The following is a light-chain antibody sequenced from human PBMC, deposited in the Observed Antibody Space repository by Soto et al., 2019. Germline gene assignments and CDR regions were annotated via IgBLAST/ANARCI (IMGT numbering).Light chain of an antibody. J-gene: IGLJ3*02. CDR2: DVT. CDR3: SSYTSSSTPLV. CDR1: SSDVGGYNY. V-gene: IGLV2-14*01. Sequence: QSVLTQPPSVSGSPGQSITISCTGTSSDVGGYNYVSWYQQHPGKAPKLMIYDVTNRPSGVSNRFSGSKSGNTASLTISGLQAEDEADYYCSSYTSSSTPLVFGGGTKLTVL.